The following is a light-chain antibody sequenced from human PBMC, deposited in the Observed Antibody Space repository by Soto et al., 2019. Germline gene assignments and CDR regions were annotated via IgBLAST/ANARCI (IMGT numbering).Light chain of an antibody. V-gene: IGLV1-44*01. CDR2: SNN. CDR3: AVWDDSLNGVV. J-gene: IGLJ2*01. CDR1: SSNIGSNT. Sequence: QSVLTQPPSASGTPGQRVTISCSGRSSNIGSNTVNWYQQVPGTAPRLLIYSNNQRPSGVPDRFSGSKSGTSASLAISGLQSEDETDYYCAVWDDSLNGVVFGGGTKLTVL.